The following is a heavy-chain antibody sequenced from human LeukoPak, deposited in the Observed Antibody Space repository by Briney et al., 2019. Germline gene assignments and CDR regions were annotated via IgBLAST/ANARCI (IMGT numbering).Heavy chain of an antibody. CDR3: ATGRGDYHY. Sequence: PSETLSLTCAVYGGSFSGYYWSWIRQPPGKGLEWIGEINHSGSTNYNPSLKSRVTISVDTSKNQFSLKLSSVTAADTAVYYCATGRGDYHYWGQGTLVTVSS. CDR2: INHSGST. J-gene: IGHJ4*02. CDR1: GGSFSGYY. V-gene: IGHV4-34*01. D-gene: IGHD4-17*01.